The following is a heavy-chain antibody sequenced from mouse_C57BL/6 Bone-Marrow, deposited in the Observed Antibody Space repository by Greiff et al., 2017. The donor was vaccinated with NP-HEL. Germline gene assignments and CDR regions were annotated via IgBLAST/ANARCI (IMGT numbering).Heavy chain of an antibody. CDR3: ARHYDYGGFYAMDY. Sequence: EVQRVESGGGLVQPGGSLKLSCAASGFTFSDYYMYWVRQTPEKRLEWVAYISNGGGSTYYPDTVKGRFTISRDNAKNTLYLQMSRLKSEDTAMYYCARHYDYGGFYAMDYWGQGTSVTVSS. CDR1: GFTFSDYY. J-gene: IGHJ4*01. V-gene: IGHV5-12*01. CDR2: ISNGGGST. D-gene: IGHD2-4*01.